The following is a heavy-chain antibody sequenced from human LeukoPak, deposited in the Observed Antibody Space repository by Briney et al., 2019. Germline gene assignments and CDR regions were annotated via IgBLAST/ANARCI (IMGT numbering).Heavy chain of an antibody. CDR2: IYTSGST. V-gene: IGHV4-61*02. CDR1: GGSISSGSYY. CDR3: ARTTKYGDYDY. Sequence: PSQTLSLTCTVSGGSISSGSYYWSWIRQPAGKGLEWIGRIYTSGSTNYNPSLKSRVTISVDTSKNQFSLKLSSVTAADTAVYYCARTTKYGDYDYWGQGTLVTVSS. D-gene: IGHD4-17*01. J-gene: IGHJ4*02.